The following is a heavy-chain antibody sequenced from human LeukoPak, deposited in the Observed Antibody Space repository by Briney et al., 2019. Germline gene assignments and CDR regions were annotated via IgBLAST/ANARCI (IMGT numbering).Heavy chain of an antibody. V-gene: IGHV3-9*01. CDR3: AKGRGYNYGYIFGYFDY. CDR2: ISWNSGNI. CDR1: GFTFDDYT. D-gene: IGHD5-18*01. Sequence: GGSLRLSCAASGFTFDDYTMHWVRQAPGKGLEWVSGISWNSGNIDYADSVKGRFTISRHNDKHSLYLQMKSLRAEHTPLYYCAKGRGYNYGYIFGYFDYWGQGTLVTVSS. J-gene: IGHJ4*02.